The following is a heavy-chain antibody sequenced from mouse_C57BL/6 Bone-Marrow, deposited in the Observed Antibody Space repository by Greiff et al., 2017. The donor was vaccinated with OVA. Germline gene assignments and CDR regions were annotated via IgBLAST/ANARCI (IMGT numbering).Heavy chain of an antibody. CDR1: GYTFTSYT. J-gene: IGHJ1*03. V-gene: IGHV1-4*01. D-gene: IGHD1-1*01. CDR2: INPSSGYT. CDR3: ARAPFITTVGVGYFDV. Sequence: QVQLQQSGAELARPGASVKMSCKASGYTFTSYTMHWVKQRPGQGLEWIGYINPSSGYTKYNQKFKDKATLTADKSSSTAYMQLSSLTSEDSAVYYCARAPFITTVGVGYFDVWGTGTTVTVSS.